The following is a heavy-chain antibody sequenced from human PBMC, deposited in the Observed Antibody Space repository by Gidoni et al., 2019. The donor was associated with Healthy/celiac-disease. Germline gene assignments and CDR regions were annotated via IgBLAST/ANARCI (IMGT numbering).Heavy chain of an antibody. J-gene: IGHJ5*02. Sequence: QLQLQESGPGLVKPSESLSLTCTVSGGSLSSSSYYWGWLRQPPGTGLEWIGSIYYSGSTSYNPSLKSRVTISVDTSKNQFSLKLSSVTAADTAVYYCARDIVVVTAIPGCWFDPWGQGTLVTVSS. V-gene: IGHV4-39*02. CDR1: GGSLSSSSYY. CDR3: ARDIVVVTAIPGCWFDP. CDR2: IYYSGST. D-gene: IGHD2-21*02.